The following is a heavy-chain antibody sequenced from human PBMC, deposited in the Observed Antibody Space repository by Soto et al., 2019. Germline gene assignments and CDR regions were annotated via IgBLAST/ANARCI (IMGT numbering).Heavy chain of an antibody. CDR1: GGTFSSYA. V-gene: IGHV1-69*06. J-gene: IGHJ4*02. CDR2: IIPVFGTA. CDR3: ASDVASDYVYRHY. Sequence: QAQLVQSGAEVKKPGSSVKVSCKASGGTFSSYAIGWVRQAPGQGLEWMGGIIPVFGTANYAQRFQGRVTITADRSTSTAYMELSSLRSENTATYYCASDVASDYVYRHYWGQGNLFAVSS. D-gene: IGHD3-22*01.